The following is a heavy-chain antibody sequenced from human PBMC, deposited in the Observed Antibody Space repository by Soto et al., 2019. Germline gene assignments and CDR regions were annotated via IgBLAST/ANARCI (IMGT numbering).Heavy chain of an antibody. CDR1: GFTFSIYA. Sequence: GGSLRLSCAASGFTFSIYAMSWVRQAPGKGLEWVSGITASGSSTYYAGSAKGRFTISRDNSKNTVYLQMNSLNAEDTAVYYCAKGDSSSWYYFDYWGQGTLVTVSS. CDR2: ITASGSST. D-gene: IGHD6-13*01. CDR3: AKGDSSSWYYFDY. J-gene: IGHJ4*02. V-gene: IGHV3-23*01.